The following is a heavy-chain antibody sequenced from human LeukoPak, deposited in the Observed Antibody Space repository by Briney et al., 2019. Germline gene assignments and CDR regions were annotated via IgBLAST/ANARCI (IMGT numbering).Heavy chain of an antibody. CDR3: ASFNDFGAMHAFDN. D-gene: IGHD4/OR15-4a*01. J-gene: IGHJ3*02. Sequence: PSETLSLTCTVSSGSISSSKYYWGWIRQPPGKGLEWIGSIYYSGSTYYNPSLKSRVTISVDTSTSQFSLKLSSVTAADTALYYCASFNDFGAMHAFDNWGPGTMVTVSS. CDR1: SGSISSSKYY. CDR2: IYYSGST. V-gene: IGHV4-39*07.